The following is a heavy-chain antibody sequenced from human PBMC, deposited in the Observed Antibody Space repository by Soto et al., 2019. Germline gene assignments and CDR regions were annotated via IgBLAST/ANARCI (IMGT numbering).Heavy chain of an antibody. J-gene: IGHJ4*02. CDR3: ATRTEDSSGIFDY. CDR1: GYNFKSYW. V-gene: IGHV5-10-1*03. CDR2: IDPTDPYA. Sequence: EVQLVPSGAEVKKPGESLRISCKGSGYNFKSYWISWVRQMPGKGLEWMGSIDPTDPYANYSPSFQGHVTISADKSINTAYLQWSSLKASDTAIYYCATRTEDSSGIFDYWGQGTLVTVSS. D-gene: IGHD6-25*01.